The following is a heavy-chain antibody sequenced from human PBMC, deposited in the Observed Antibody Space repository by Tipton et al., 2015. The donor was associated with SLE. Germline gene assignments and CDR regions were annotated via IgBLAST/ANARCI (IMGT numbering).Heavy chain of an antibody. CDR3: AKDRPPRGTMILVVITPFDF. CDR2: ISSSSSYI. D-gene: IGHD3-22*01. CDR1: GFTFSSYG. J-gene: IGHJ4*02. V-gene: IGHV3-21*04. Sequence: SLRLSCAASGFTFSSYGMHWVRQAPGKGLEWVSSISSSSSYIYYADSVKGRFTISRDNSKNTLYLQMNSLRAEDTAVYYCAKDRPPRGTMILVVITPFDFWGPGTLVTVSS.